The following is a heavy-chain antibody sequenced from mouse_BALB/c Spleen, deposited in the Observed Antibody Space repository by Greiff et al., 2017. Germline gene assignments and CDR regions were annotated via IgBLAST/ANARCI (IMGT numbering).Heavy chain of an antibody. J-gene: IGHJ2*01. CDR1: GFTFSDYY. CDR3: ARDHGAHYFDY. V-gene: IGHV5-4*02. D-gene: IGHD1-2*01. CDR2: ISDGGSYT. Sequence: EVQLVESGGGLVKPGGSLKLSCAASGFTFSDYYMYWVRQTPEKRLEWVATISDGGSYTYYPDSVKGRFTISRDNAKNNLYLQMSSLKSEDTAMYYCARDHGAHYFDYWGQGTTLTVSS.